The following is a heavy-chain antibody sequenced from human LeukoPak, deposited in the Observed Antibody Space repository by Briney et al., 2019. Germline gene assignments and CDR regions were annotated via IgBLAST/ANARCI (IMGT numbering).Heavy chain of an antibody. J-gene: IGHJ4*02. CDR1: GGSISSGNW. Sequence: PSGTLSLTCAVSGGSISSGNWWSWVRQPPGKGLEWIGEIYHSGSTNYNPSLKSRVTISVDKSKNQFSLKLSSVTAADTAVYYCARAPAVAGTSYYFDYWGQGTLVTVSS. V-gene: IGHV4-4*02. CDR2: IYHSGST. CDR3: ARAPAVAGTSYYFDY. D-gene: IGHD6-19*01.